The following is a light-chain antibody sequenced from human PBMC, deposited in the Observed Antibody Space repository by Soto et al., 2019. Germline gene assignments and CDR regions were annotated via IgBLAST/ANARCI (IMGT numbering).Light chain of an antibody. V-gene: IGLV2-14*01. J-gene: IGLJ1*01. CDR3: SSYTSSSTPLYV. CDR1: SSDIGGYAF. Sequence: QSALTQPASVSGSPGQSITISCTGTSSDIGGYAFVSWYQQHPGTAPKLMIYEVSDRPSGVSDRFSGSKSGNTASLTISGLQAEDEADYYCSSYTSSSTPLYVFGTGTKV. CDR2: EVS.